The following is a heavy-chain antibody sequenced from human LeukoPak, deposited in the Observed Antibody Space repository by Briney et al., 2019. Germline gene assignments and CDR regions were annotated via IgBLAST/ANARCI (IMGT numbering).Heavy chain of an antibody. D-gene: IGHD3-3*01. CDR1: GFTFSDYA. V-gene: IGHV3-30*04. J-gene: IGHJ4*02. CDR3: ARATYYDYWSGYYGAFDY. Sequence: GGSLRLSCAASGFTFSDYAMHWVRQAPGKGLEWMALISYDGSNKYYADSVKGRFTISRDNFKNTLYLQINSVRAEDTAVYYCARATYYDYWSGYYGAFDYWGQGTLVTVSS. CDR2: ISYDGSNK.